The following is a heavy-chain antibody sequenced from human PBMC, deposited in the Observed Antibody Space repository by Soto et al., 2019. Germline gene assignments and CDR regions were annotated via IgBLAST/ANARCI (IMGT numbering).Heavy chain of an antibody. Sequence: SVKVSCKASGGTFSSYTISWVRQAPGQGLEWMGRIIPILGIANYAQKFQGRVTMTTDKSTSTAYMELSSLRSDDTAVYYCARPPELETGPVAWFDPWGQGTLVTVSS. J-gene: IGHJ5*02. V-gene: IGHV1-69*02. CDR3: ARPPELETGPVAWFDP. CDR1: GGTFSSYT. CDR2: IIPILGIA. D-gene: IGHD1-1*01.